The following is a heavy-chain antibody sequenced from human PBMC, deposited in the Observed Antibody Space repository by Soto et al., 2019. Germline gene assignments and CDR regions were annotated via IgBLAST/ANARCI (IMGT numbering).Heavy chain of an antibody. V-gene: IGHV3-23*01. CDR2: IVGSGGST. J-gene: IGHJ6*02. CDR1: GFTFSTYA. CDR3: AKPTRPSTHGYYYYYDMDV. Sequence: PGGSLRLSCAASGFTFSTYAMTWVRQAPGKGLEWVSVIVGSGGSTYYADSVKGRFAISRDNSKNTLYLQMNSLRAEDTAVYYCAKPTRPSTHGYYYYYDMDVWGQGTTVTVSS. D-gene: IGHD6-25*01.